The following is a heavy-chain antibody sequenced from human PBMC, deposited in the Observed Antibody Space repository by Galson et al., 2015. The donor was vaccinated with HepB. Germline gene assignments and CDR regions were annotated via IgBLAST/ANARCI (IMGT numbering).Heavy chain of an antibody. CDR2: IKGKTDGGTT. J-gene: IGHJ4*02. V-gene: IGHV3-15*01. D-gene: IGHD3-3*01. CDR1: GFTFSNAW. Sequence: SLRLSCAASGFTFSNAWMSWVRQAPGKGLEWVGRIKGKTDGGTTDYAAPVKGRFTISRDDSKNTLYLQMNSLKTEDTAVYYCTTYRPLEWLLPFDYWGQGTLVTVSS. CDR3: TTYRPLEWLLPFDY.